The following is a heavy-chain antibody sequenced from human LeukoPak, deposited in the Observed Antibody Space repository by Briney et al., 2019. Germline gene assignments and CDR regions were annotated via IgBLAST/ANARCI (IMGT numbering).Heavy chain of an antibody. CDR1: GGSISSYY. CDR2: IYYSGST. V-gene: IGHV4-59*01. CDR3: ARGPFHYYDSSGYSFDY. D-gene: IGHD3-22*01. J-gene: IGHJ4*02. Sequence: SETLSLTCTVSGGSISSYYWSWIRQPPGKGLEWIGYIYYSGSTNYNPSLKSRVTISVDTSKNQFSLKLSSVTAADTAVYYCARGPFHYYDSSGYSFDYWGQGTLVTVSS.